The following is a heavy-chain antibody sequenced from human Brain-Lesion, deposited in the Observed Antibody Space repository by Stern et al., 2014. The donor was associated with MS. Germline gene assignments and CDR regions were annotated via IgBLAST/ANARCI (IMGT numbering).Heavy chain of an antibody. J-gene: IGHJ4*02. CDR3: ARMRYSGDYFIDY. D-gene: IGHD5-12*01. CDR1: GFPLSTPGVG. Sequence: QVTLRESGPALVKPTQSLTLTCTFSGFPLSTPGVGLTWIRQPPGKALEWLALVDWDDEKYYSTSLKTRLSIFKDTSKNQVVLTMTNMDPVDTATYYCARMRYSGDYFIDYWGQGTLVTVSS. V-gene: IGHV2-70*01. CDR2: VDWDDEK.